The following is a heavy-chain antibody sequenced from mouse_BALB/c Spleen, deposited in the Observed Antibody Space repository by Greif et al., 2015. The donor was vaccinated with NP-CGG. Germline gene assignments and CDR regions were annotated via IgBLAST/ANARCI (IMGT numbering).Heavy chain of an antibody. CDR3: ARSDYGYAMDY. CDR2: IYPGDGDT. D-gene: IGHD1-1*01. CDR1: GYAFSSYW. Sequence: QVQLQQSGAALVRPGSSVKISCKASGYAFSSYWMNWVKQRPGRGLEWIGQIYPGDGDTNYNGKFKGKATLTADKSSSTAYMQLSSLTSEDSAVYFCARSDYGYAMDYRGQGTSVTVSS. V-gene: IGHV1-80*01. J-gene: IGHJ4*01.